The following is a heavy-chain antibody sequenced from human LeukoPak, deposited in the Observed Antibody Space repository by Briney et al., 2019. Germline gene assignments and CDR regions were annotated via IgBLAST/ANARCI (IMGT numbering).Heavy chain of an antibody. Sequence: GGSLRLSCAVSGLNFKFYAMSWVRQAPGKGLEWVSGISGRGDSADYADSVKGRFTISRDNSKNTLYLQMNSLRAEDTAVYYCARGPSGYHNTGGQGTLVTVSS. D-gene: IGHD5-12*01. J-gene: IGHJ4*02. V-gene: IGHV3-23*01. CDR3: ARGPSGYHNT. CDR2: ISGRGDSA. CDR1: GLNFKFYA.